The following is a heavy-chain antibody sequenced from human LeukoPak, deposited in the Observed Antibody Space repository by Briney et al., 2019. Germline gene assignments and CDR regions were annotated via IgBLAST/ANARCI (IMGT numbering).Heavy chain of an antibody. CDR2: IYSGGST. CDR3: ARTSGSYYAVSFGSYYFDY. Sequence: GGSLRLSCAASGFTVSSNYMSWVRQAPGKGLEWVSVIYSGGSTYYADSAKGRFTISRDNSKNTLYLQMNSLRAEDTAVYYCARTSGSYYAVSFGSYYFDYWGQGTLVTVSS. V-gene: IGHV3-53*01. D-gene: IGHD1-26*01. CDR1: GFTVSSNY. J-gene: IGHJ4*02.